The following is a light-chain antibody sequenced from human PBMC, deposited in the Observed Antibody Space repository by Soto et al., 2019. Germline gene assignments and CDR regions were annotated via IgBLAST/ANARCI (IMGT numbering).Light chain of an antibody. CDR3: CSVAAKLTVLV. CDR1: NSDIGGYNY. J-gene: IGLJ3*02. Sequence: QSALTQPRSVSGSPGQSVTISCTGTNSDIGGYNYVSWYQQHPGTAPKVMIYDVSRRPSGVPDRFSGSKSGNTASLTISGLQAEDEADYYCCSVAAKLTVLVFGGGTKLTVL. CDR2: DVS. V-gene: IGLV2-11*01.